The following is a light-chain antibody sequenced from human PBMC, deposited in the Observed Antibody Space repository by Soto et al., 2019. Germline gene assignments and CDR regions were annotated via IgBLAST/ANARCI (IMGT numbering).Light chain of an antibody. V-gene: IGKV1-27*01. CDR1: QGISNY. CDR3: QNYSWPPFT. Sequence: DIPMTQSPSSLSASVGDRVTISCRASQGISNYLAWYQQKPGKAPRLLIYAASSLQSGVSFRFTGSGSGTDFTLTISSLQPEDVATYYCQNYSWPPFTFGPGTKVDIK. CDR2: AAS. J-gene: IGKJ3*01.